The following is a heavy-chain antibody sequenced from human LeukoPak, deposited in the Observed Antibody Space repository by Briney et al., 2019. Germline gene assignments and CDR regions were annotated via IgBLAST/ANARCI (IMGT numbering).Heavy chain of an antibody. V-gene: IGHV4-34*01. J-gene: IGHJ6*02. Sequence: PSETLSLTCAVYGGSFSGYYWSWIRQPPGKGLEWIGEINHSGSTNYNPSLKSRVTISVDTSKNQFSLKLSSVTAADTAVYYCARARGYSYGYGRYYYYGMDVWGQGTTVTVSS. CDR1: GGSFSGYY. D-gene: IGHD5-18*01. CDR3: ARARGYSYGYGRYYYYGMDV. CDR2: INHSGST.